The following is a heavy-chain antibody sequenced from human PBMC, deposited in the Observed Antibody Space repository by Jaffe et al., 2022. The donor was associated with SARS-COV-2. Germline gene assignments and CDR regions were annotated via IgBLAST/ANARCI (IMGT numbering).Heavy chain of an antibody. CDR1: GYSFTSYW. CDR2: IYPGDSDT. CDR3: ARHDWESSTSLRLYGMDV. Sequence: EVQLVQSGAEVKKPGESLKISCKGSGYSFTSYWIGWVRQMPGKGLEWMGIIYPGDSDTRYSPSFQGQVTISADKSISTAYLQWSSLKASDTAMYYCARHDWESSTSLRLYGMDVWGQGTTVTVSS. V-gene: IGHV5-51*01. J-gene: IGHJ6*02. D-gene: IGHD2-2*01.